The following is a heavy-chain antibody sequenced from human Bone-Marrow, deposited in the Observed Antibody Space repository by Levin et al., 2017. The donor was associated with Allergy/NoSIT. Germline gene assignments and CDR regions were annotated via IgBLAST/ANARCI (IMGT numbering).Heavy chain of an antibody. CDR2: IWYDGSNK. Sequence: GGSLRLSCAVSGFTFRNYGMHWVRQAPGKGLEWVAVIWYDGSNKYYADSVKGRFTISRDNSKNTLYLQMNSLRAEDTAVYYCARSYRYYYGMDVWGQGTTVTVSS. J-gene: IGHJ6*02. V-gene: IGHV3-33*01. CDR1: GFTFRNYG. CDR3: ARSYRYYYGMDV. D-gene: IGHD3-16*02.